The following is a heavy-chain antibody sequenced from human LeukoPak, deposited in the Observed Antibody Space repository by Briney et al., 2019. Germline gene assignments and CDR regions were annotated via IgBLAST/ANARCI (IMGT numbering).Heavy chain of an antibody. D-gene: IGHD3-22*01. Sequence: PGGSLRLSCAASGFTFRKYWMSWVRQAPGKGLEWVANINQDGSETYYADSVKGRFTMSRDNGKNSLYLQMNSLRAGDTAVYYCAREVAERSRVGGYGLDAFDIWGQGTMVTVSS. V-gene: IGHV3-7*01. CDR1: GFTFRKYW. J-gene: IGHJ3*02. CDR3: AREVAERSRVGGYGLDAFDI. CDR2: INQDGSET.